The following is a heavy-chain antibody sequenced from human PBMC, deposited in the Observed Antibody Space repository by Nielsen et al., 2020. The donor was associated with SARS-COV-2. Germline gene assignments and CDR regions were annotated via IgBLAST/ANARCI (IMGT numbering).Heavy chain of an antibody. Sequence: SETLSLTCTVSGGSISSYYWSWIRQPPGKGLEWIGYIYYSGSTNYNPSLKSRVTISVDTSKNQFSLKLSSVTAADTAVYYCARYIAAAGTYYYYGMDVWGQGTTVTASS. J-gene: IGHJ6*02. CDR2: IYYSGST. CDR3: ARYIAAAGTYYYYGMDV. V-gene: IGHV4-59*13. D-gene: IGHD6-13*01. CDR1: GGSISSYY.